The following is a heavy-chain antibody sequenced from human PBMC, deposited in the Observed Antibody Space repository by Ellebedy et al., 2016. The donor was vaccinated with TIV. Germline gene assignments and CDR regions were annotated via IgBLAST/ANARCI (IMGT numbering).Heavy chain of an antibody. CDR3: ARGRRGPGIAAAGMAWFDP. CDR2: IYYSGST. CDR1: GGSISSYY. D-gene: IGHD6-13*01. Sequence: SETLSLTCTVSGGSISSYYWSWIRQPPGKGLEWIGYIYYSGSTNYNPSLKSRVTISVDTSKNQFSLKLSSVTAADAAVYYCARGRRGPGIAAAGMAWFDPWGQGTLVTVSS. J-gene: IGHJ5*02. V-gene: IGHV4-59*12.